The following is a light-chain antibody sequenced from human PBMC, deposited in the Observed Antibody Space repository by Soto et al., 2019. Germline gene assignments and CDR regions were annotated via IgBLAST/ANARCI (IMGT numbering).Light chain of an antibody. CDR2: DVN. CDR3: SSYTSSSTRV. J-gene: IGLJ1*01. V-gene: IGLV2-14*01. CDR1: SSDVGGYNY. Sequence: QSALTQPASVSGSPGQSITISCTGTSSDVGGYNYVSWYQQNPGKAPKLMIYDVNNRPSGVSYRFSGSKSGNTASLTISGLQAEDEADYYCSSYTSSSTRVFGTGTKHTVL.